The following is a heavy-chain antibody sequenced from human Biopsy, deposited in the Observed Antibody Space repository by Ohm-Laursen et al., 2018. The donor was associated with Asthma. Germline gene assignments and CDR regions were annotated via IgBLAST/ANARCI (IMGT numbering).Heavy chain of an antibody. CDR1: GYNFISFA. CDR3: ARTYYDFLTGQVKDVFGV. CDR2: VNTGNGDT. Sequence: VASVKVSCKASGYNFISFAIHWVCQAPGQRLEWMGWVNTGNGDTKYSQKFQGRVTITRDTSASTAYMELRSLRSEDTATYYCARTYYDFLTGQVKDVFGVWGQGTMVTVSS. J-gene: IGHJ3*01. D-gene: IGHD3-9*01. V-gene: IGHV1-3*04.